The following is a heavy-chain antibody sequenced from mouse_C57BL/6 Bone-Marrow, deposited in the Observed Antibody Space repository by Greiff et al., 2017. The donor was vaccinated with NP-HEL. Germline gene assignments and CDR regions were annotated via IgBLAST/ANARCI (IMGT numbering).Heavy chain of an antibody. CDR2: ISNLAYSI. D-gene: IGHD1-1*01. V-gene: IGHV5-15*01. Sequence: EVKVVESGGGSVQPGGSLKLSCAASGFTFSDYGMAWVRQAPRKGPEWVAFISNLAYSIYYADTVTGRFTISRENAKNTLYLAMSSLRSEETAMYYCARVGTTVVDWYFDVWGTGTTVTVSS. J-gene: IGHJ1*03. CDR3: ARVGTTVVDWYFDV. CDR1: GFTFSDYG.